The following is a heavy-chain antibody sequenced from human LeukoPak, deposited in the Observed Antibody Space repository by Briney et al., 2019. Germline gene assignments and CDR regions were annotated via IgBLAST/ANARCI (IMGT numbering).Heavy chain of an antibody. CDR2: IGYVGGEK. D-gene: IGHD3-3*01. J-gene: IGHJ4*02. V-gene: IGHV3-7*01. CDR3: ARDRGGFWSGYYTGLIDY. Sequence: GGSLRLSCVASGFTFNNYWMSWVRQAPGKGLEWVANIGYVGGEKYYVDSVKGRFTISRDNAKNSLYLQMNSLRAEDTAVYYCARDRGGFWSGYYTGLIDYWGQGTLVTVSS. CDR1: GFTFNNYW.